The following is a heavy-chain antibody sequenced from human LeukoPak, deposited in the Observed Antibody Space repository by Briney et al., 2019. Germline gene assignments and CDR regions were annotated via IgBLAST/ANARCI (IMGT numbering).Heavy chain of an antibody. D-gene: IGHD3-16*02. CDR2: IHHDGRI. CDR3: ARSHDHLWGNYPDY. J-gene: IGHJ4*02. V-gene: IGHV4/OR15-8*01. Sequence: SETLSLTCGVSGGSIDSTNWWNWVRQPPGKGLEWIGEIHHDGRINYNPSLKSRVTLSVDKSKNQFSLRLNSVTAADTAMYYCARSHDHLWGNYPDYWGQGTLVTVSS. CDR1: GGSIDSTNW.